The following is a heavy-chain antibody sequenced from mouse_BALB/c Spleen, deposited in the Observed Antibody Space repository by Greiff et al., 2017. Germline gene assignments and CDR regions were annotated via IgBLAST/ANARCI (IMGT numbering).Heavy chain of an antibody. CDR3: ARGAMITTGPFAY. Sequence: EVKLMESGGGLVKPGGSLKLSCAASGFTFSSYAMSWVRQTPEKRLEWVASISSGGSTYYPDSVKGRFTISRDNARNILYLQMSSLRSEDTAMYYCARGAMITTGPFAYWGQGTLVTVSA. J-gene: IGHJ3*01. CDR2: ISSGGST. D-gene: IGHD2-4*01. V-gene: IGHV5-6-5*01. CDR1: GFTFSSYA.